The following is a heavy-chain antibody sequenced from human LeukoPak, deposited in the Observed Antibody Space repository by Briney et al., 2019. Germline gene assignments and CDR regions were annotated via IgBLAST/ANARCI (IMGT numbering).Heavy chain of an antibody. CDR1: GGSFSSSIYY. Sequence: SETLSLTCTVSGGSFSSSIYYWAWIRQPPGKGLEWIGSFHNSGTTYYNASLKSRVTISVDTSKNQFSLKLSSVTAADTAVYYCARLRAYSSSSGGYRRDYYYMDVWGKGTTVTVSS. D-gene: IGHD6-6*01. V-gene: IGHV4-39*01. J-gene: IGHJ6*03. CDR2: FHNSGTT. CDR3: ARLRAYSSSSGGYRRDYYYMDV.